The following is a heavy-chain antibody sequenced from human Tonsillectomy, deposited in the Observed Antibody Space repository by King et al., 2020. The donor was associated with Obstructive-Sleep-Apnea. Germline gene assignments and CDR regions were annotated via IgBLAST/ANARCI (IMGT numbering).Heavy chain of an antibody. V-gene: IGHV4-30-4*07. D-gene: IGHD4-11*01. J-gene: IGHJ5*02. CDR1: GGSISSGGYS. CDR3: ARGGDYSEPKNWFDP. CDR2: IYYSGST. Sequence: QLQESGPGLVKPSQTLSLTCAVSGGSISSGGYSWSWIRQPPGKGLEWIGYIYYSGSTYYNPSLKSRVTISVDTSKNQFSLKLSSVTAADTAVYYCARGGDYSEPKNWFDPWGQGTLVTVSS.